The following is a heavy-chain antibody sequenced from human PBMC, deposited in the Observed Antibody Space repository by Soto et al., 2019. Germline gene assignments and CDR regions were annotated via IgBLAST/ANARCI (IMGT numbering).Heavy chain of an antibody. CDR1: GYTLSSYG. Sequence: ASVEVSCKASGYTLSSYGISWVGQAPGQGLEWMGWISAYNGNTNYAQKLQGRVTMTTDTSTSTAYMELRSLRSDDTAVYYCARYCSSTSCYTGFDYWGQGTLVTVSS. J-gene: IGHJ4*02. CDR2: ISAYNGNT. D-gene: IGHD2-2*02. V-gene: IGHV1-18*01. CDR3: ARYCSSTSCYTGFDY.